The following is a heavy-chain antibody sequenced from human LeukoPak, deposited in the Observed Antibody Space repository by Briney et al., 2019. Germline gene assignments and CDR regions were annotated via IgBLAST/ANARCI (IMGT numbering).Heavy chain of an antibody. V-gene: IGHV4-30-4*07. CDR1: GDSISSGGYS. CDR2: IYYSGST. CDR3: ARVSNSWYGDY. D-gene: IGHD6-13*01. J-gene: IGHJ4*02. Sequence: SETLSLTCAVSGDSISSGGYSWSWIRQPPGKGLEWIGYIYYSGSTYYNPSLKSRVTISVDTSKTQFSLRLSSVTAADTAVYYCARVSNSWYGDYWGQGTLVTVSS.